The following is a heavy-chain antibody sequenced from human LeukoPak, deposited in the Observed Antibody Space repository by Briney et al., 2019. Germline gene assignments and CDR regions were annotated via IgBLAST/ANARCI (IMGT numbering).Heavy chain of an antibody. V-gene: IGHV3-23*01. D-gene: IGHD2-8*01. J-gene: IGHJ4*02. CDR2: INYNGGST. Sequence: PGGPLRLSCAASGFTFTIYTMNWVRQAPGKGLEWVSIINYNGGSTYYADSVKGRFTISRDNSKNTLYLQMNSLRAEDTAVYYCAKWGGFVLMVYAMGFGDYWGQGTLVTVSS. CDR1: GFTFTIYT. CDR3: AKWGGFVLMVYAMGFGDY.